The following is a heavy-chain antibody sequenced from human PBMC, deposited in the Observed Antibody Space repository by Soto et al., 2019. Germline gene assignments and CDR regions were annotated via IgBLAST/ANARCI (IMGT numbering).Heavy chain of an antibody. Sequence: PSEALSVTSTVSYGSVSSYYLVWILAAAWRGLEWIGRIYTSGSTNYNPSLKSRVTMSVDTSKNQFSLKLSSVTAADTAVYYCAIVIGKQWPPGYYYYGMDVCGHGTTVTVSS. J-gene: IGHJ6*02. CDR2: IYTSGST. CDR1: YGSVSSYY. CDR3: AIVIGKQWPPGYYYYGMDV. D-gene: IGHD6-19*01. V-gene: IGHV4-4*07.